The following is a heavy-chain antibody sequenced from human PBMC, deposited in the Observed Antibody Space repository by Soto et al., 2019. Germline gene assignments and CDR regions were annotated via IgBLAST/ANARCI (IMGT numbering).Heavy chain of an antibody. Sequence: ASVKVSCKASGYTFTGYYMHWVRQAPGQGLEWVGWINPNSGGTNYAQKFQGWVTMTRDTSISTAYMELSRLRSDDTAVYYCARGSIVVVPAARDYYYYMDVRGKGTTVTVSS. J-gene: IGHJ6*03. CDR3: ARGSIVVVPAARDYYYYMDV. CDR2: INPNSGGT. CDR1: GYTFTGYY. D-gene: IGHD2-2*01. V-gene: IGHV1-2*04.